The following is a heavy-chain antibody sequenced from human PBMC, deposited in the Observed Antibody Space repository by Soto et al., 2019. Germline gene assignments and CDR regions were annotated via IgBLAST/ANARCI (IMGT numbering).Heavy chain of an antibody. J-gene: IGHJ4*02. CDR2: ISGSGDTE. Sequence: GGSLRLSCASSGFTFSSCSMDWVRQAPGKGLEWVSFISGSGDTEYYADSVKGRFTISRDNAKNSLYLQMSSLRDEDTAVYYCAKYCSSDVCFDYWSQGTLVTVSS. V-gene: IGHV3-48*02. CDR1: GFTFSSCS. D-gene: IGHD2-8*01. CDR3: AKYCSSDVCFDY.